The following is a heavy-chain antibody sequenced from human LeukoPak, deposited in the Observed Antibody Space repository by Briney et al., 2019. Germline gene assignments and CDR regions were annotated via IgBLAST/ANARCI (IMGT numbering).Heavy chain of an antibody. Sequence: PGGSLRLSCAASGFTFSSYAMHWVRQAPGKGLEWVAVISYDGSNKYYADSVKGRFTISGDNSKNTLYLQMNSLRADDTAVYYCTTEGSSGYDAFDIWGQGTMVTVSS. CDR3: TTEGSSGYDAFDI. D-gene: IGHD3-22*01. J-gene: IGHJ3*02. CDR2: ISYDGSNK. CDR1: GFTFSSYA. V-gene: IGHV3-30-3*01.